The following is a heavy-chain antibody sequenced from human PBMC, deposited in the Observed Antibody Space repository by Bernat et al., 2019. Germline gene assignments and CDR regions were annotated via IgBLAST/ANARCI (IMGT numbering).Heavy chain of an antibody. J-gene: IGHJ6*02. V-gene: IGHV3-30*18. CDR2: ISYDGSNK. Sequence: QVQLVESGGGVVQPGRSLRLSCAASGFTFSSYGMHWVRQAPGQGLEWVAVISYDGSNKYYSESVKGRFTISRDNSKNTLYLQMNSLRPEDTAVYYCAKVRQPTVTSSYYGMDVWGQGTTVTVSS. CDR1: GFTFSSYG. D-gene: IGHD4-17*01. CDR3: AKVRQPTVTSSYYGMDV.